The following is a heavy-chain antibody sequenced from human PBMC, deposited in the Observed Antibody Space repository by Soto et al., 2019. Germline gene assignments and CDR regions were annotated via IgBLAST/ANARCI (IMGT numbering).Heavy chain of an antibody. CDR2: IDLSESYT. J-gene: IGHJ4*02. CDR1: GYSFASQW. CDR3: ATQGLTTYYFGY. V-gene: IGHV5-10-1*03. Sequence: EVQLVQSGAEVKKSGESLGISCKVSGYSFASQWISWVRQVPGKGQEWMGRIDLSESYTTYNPSFQGHVTFSADKSITTAYLQWRSLEASDTAIYYCATQGLTTYYFGYWGQGTLVTVSS.